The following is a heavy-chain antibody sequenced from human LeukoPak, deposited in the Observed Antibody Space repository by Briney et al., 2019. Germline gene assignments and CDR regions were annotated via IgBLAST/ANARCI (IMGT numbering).Heavy chain of an antibody. CDR2: IIPIFGTA. V-gene: IGHV1-69*06. CDR1: GYTFTSYA. D-gene: IGHD6-19*01. J-gene: IGHJ6*03. Sequence: ASVKVSCKASGYTFTSYAMNWVRQAPGQGLEWMGGIIPIFGTANYAQKFQGRVTITADKSTSTAYMELSSLRSEDTAVYYCASIGAVAGRSQPYYYYYMDVWGKGTTVTVSS. CDR3: ASIGAVAGRSQPYYYYYMDV.